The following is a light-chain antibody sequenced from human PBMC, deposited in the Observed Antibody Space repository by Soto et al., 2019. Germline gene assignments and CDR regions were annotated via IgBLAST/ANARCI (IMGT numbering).Light chain of an antibody. CDR2: AAS. Sequence: DIQMTQSPSARSASVGDRGTITCRASQDINNYLVWFQQKPGTVPKRLIYAASSLQSGVPSRFSGSRSGTEFTLTISSLQPEDFATYYCLQHNSYPLTFGGGTKVDIK. CDR3: LQHNSYPLT. V-gene: IGKV1-17*03. CDR1: QDINNY. J-gene: IGKJ4*01.